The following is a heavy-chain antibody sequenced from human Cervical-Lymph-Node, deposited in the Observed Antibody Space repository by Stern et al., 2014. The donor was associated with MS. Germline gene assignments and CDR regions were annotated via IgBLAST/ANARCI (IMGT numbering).Heavy chain of an antibody. Sequence: VQLVESGGGLVQPGGSLRLSCAASVFTFSRSAMSWVRQAPGKGLEWVSAISGSGGSTYYADAVKGRLTIARDNSKNTLYLQMNSLRAEDTAVYYCAKDWGSSGWDNLLNYWGQGTLVTVSS. D-gene: IGHD6-19*01. V-gene: IGHV3-23*04. J-gene: IGHJ4*02. CDR2: ISGSGGST. CDR1: VFTFSRSA. CDR3: AKDWGSSGWDNLLNY.